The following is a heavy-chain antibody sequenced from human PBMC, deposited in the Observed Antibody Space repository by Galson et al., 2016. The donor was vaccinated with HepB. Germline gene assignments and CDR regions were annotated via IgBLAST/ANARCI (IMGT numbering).Heavy chain of an antibody. Sequence: SLRLSCAGSGFTFSYAWMGWVRQAPGKGLEWVGRIKSKSDGGTTDYAAPVIGRFSISREDSTNRLYLQMNSLKTEDTAVYYCTTDVLNPSGSYASWGQGTLVTVSS. CDR3: TTDVLNPSGSYAS. D-gene: IGHD1-26*01. J-gene: IGHJ5*02. V-gene: IGHV3-15*01. CDR1: GFTFSYAW. CDR2: IKSKSDGGTT.